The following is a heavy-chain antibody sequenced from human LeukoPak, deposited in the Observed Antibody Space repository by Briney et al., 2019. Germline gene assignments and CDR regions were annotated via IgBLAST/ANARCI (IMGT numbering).Heavy chain of an antibody. CDR2: IYYSGST. V-gene: IGHV4-39*01. CDR1: GGSISSSSYY. J-gene: IGHJ4*02. CDR3: ARSVAGPGHFDY. Sequence: PSETLSLTCTVSGGSISSSSYYWGWIRQPPGKGLEWIGSIYYSGSTYYNPSLKSRVTISVDTSKNQFSLKLDSVTPEDTAVYYCARSVAGPGHFDYWGQGTLVTVSS. D-gene: IGHD6-19*01.